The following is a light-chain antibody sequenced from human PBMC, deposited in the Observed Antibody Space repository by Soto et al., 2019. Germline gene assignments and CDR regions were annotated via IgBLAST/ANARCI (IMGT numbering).Light chain of an antibody. CDR2: EVS. Sequence: QSALTQPPSASGSPGQSVTISCTGTSSDVGGYNYVSWYRQHPGKAPKLMIYEVSKRPSGVPDRFSGSKSGNTASLTVSGLQTEDEADYYCSSYAGNNKLVFGGGTKLTVL. CDR1: SSDVGGYNY. V-gene: IGLV2-8*01. CDR3: SSYAGNNKLV. J-gene: IGLJ2*01.